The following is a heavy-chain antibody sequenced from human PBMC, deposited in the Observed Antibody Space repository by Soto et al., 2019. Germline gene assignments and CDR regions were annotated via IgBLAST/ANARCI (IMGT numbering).Heavy chain of an antibody. CDR2: ISYDGSNK. V-gene: IGHV3-30-3*01. Sequence: GGSLRLSCAASGFTFSSYAMHWVRQAPGKGLEWVAVISYDGSNKYYADSVKGRFTISRDNSKNTLYLQMNSLRAEDTAVYYCARVPSTMIVVVILDYWGQGTLVTVSS. D-gene: IGHD3-22*01. CDR3: ARVPSTMIVVVILDY. J-gene: IGHJ4*02. CDR1: GFTFSSYA.